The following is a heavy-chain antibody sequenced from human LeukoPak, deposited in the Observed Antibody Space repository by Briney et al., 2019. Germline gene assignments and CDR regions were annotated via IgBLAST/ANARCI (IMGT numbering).Heavy chain of an antibody. CDR1: GYTFINYN. CDR2: VNPRSGNA. J-gene: IGHJ5*02. D-gene: IGHD6-19*01. CDR3: ARDSSGSLSWFDP. V-gene: IGHV1-8*03. Sequence: GASVKVSCKASGYTFINYNINWVRQATGQGLEWMGWVNPRSGNAGYLQKFQGRLTITRDTSIDTAYMDLSSLSSEDTAVYYCARDSSGSLSWFDPWGQGTLVTVSS.